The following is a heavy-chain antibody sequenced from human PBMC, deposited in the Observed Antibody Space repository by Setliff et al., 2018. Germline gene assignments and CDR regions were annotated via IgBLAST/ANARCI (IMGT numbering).Heavy chain of an antibody. V-gene: IGHV5-51*01. CDR3: ARQAVAGNDAFDI. CDR2: IYPGNSDT. CDR1: GLSFTTDW. D-gene: IGHD6-19*01. Sequence: PGESLTLSCKGSGLSFTTDWIAWVRQKPGKGLEWMGIIYPGNSDTRYSPSFQGQVTISADKSISTAYLQWSSLKASDTAMYYCARQAVAGNDAFDIWGQGTMVTVSS. J-gene: IGHJ3*02.